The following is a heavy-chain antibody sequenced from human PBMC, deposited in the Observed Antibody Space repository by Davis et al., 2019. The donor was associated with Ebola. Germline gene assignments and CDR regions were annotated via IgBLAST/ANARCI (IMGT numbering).Heavy chain of an antibody. CDR2: IIPIFGTA. J-gene: IGHJ4*02. V-gene: IGHV1-46*01. CDR3: ARVSSRWDFDY. CDR1: GNTLTGYY. D-gene: IGHD6-13*01. Sequence: AASVKVSCKASGNTLTGYYVHWVRQAPGQGLEWMGGIIPIFGTASYAQKFQGRVTMTRDTSTSTVYMELSSLRSEDTAVYYCARVSSRWDFDYWGQGTLVTVSS.